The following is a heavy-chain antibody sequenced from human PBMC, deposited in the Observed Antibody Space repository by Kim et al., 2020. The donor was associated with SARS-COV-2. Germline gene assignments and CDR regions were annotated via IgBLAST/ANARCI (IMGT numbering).Heavy chain of an antibody. D-gene: IGHD4-17*01. Sequence: SETLSLTCTVSGGSISSSSYYWGWIRQPPGKGLEWIGSIYYSGSTYYNPSLKSRVTISVDTSKNQFSLKLSSVTAADTAVYYCAREGYGDLHNWFDPWGQGTLVTVSS. CDR2: IYYSGST. V-gene: IGHV4-39*07. CDR1: GGSISSSSYY. J-gene: IGHJ5*02. CDR3: AREGYGDLHNWFDP.